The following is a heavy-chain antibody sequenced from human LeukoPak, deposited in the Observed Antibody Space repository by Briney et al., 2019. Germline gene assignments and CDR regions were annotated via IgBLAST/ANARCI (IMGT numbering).Heavy chain of an antibody. CDR3: ARVTGYRIEDYFDY. CDR2: IYYSGST. D-gene: IGHD6-13*01. CDR1: VGSFSGYY. V-gene: IGHV4-59*01. J-gene: IGHJ4*02. Sequence: PSETLSLTCAVYVGSFSGYYWSWIRQPPGKGLEWIGYIYYSGSTNYNPSLKSRVTISVETSKNEFSLKLRSVTAADTAVYYCARVTGYRIEDYFDYWGQGTLVTVSS.